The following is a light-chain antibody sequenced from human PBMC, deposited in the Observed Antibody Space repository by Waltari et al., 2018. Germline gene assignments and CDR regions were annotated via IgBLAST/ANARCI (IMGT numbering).Light chain of an antibody. J-gene: IGLJ3*02. CDR1: SLRTYY. CDR2: GKN. CDR3: TLSWV. V-gene: IGLV3-19*01. Sequence: SSELTQDPAVSVALGQTVRITCQGDSLRTYYVSWFYQKPGQAPALVIYGKNNRPSGIPDRFSASTSGTTASLTIIGAQAEDEADYYCTLSWVFGGGTKLTVL.